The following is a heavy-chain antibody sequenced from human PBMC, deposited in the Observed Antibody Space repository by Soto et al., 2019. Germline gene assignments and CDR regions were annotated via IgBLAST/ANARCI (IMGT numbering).Heavy chain of an antibody. D-gene: IGHD5-18*01. CDR2: IYYSGST. Sequence: QLQLQESGPGLVKPSETLSLTCTVSGGSISSSDYYWGWIRQPPGKGLEWIGSIYYSGSTYYNPSLKSRGTISIDTSKNQFSLKLSSVTAADTAVYYCARRGYPPRNPMDVWGKGTTVTVSS. V-gene: IGHV4-39*01. CDR3: ARRGYPPRNPMDV. CDR1: GGSISSSDYY. J-gene: IGHJ6*03.